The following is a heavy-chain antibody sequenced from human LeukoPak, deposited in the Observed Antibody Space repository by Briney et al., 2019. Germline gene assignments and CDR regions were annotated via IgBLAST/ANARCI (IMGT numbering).Heavy chain of an antibody. J-gene: IGHJ5*02. CDR2: ISGGGGGT. V-gene: IGHV3-23*01. CDR3: AKTPLGYCSNGICYTGLLGWFDP. D-gene: IGHD2-8*01. CDR1: GFTFSNYA. Sequence: GGSLRLSCAASGFTFSNYAMSWVRQAPGKGLEWVSGISGGGGGTYYADSGKGRFTISRDNSKNTLYLQMDSLRAEDTAVYYCAKTPLGYCSNGICYTGLLGWFDPWGQGTLVTVSS.